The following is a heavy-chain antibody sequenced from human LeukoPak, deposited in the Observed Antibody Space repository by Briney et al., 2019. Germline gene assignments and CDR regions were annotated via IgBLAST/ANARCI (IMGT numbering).Heavy chain of an antibody. J-gene: IGHJ4*02. D-gene: IGHD3-16*01. V-gene: IGHV1-69*04. CDR2: TIPIRGMT. Sequence: SVKVSCKISGGTFSSYGISWVRQAPGQGLEWMGRTIPIRGMTNYAQKFQGRVTITADTSTSTAYMELSSLTSEDTAVYFCARGPYDGTVYFDSWGQGTLVIVSS. CDR3: ARGPYDGTVYFDS. CDR1: GGTFSSYG.